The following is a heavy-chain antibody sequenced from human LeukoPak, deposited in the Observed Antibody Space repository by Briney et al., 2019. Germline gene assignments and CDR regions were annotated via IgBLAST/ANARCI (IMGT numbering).Heavy chain of an antibody. V-gene: IGHV4-39*01. CDR1: GGSISSYY. CDR3: ARCVAAAGTLGIDY. D-gene: IGHD6-13*01. Sequence: PSETLSLTCTVSGGSISSYYWGWIRQPPGKGLEWIGSIYYSGSTYYNPSLKSRVTISVDTSKNQFSLKLSSVTAADTAVYYCARCVAAAGTLGIDYWGQGTLVTVSS. J-gene: IGHJ4*02. CDR2: IYYSGST.